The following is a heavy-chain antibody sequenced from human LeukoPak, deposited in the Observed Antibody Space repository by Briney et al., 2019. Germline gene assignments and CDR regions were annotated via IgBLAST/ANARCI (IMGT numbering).Heavy chain of an antibody. CDR2: ISWNSGSI. D-gene: IGHD6-19*01. Sequence: GGSLRLSCAASGFTFDDYAMPWVRQAPGKGLEWVSGISWNSGSIGYADSVKGRFTISRDNAKNSLYLQMNSLRAEDTALYYCAKDLTGYSSGPDAFDIWGQGTMVTVSS. J-gene: IGHJ3*02. CDR3: AKDLTGYSSGPDAFDI. CDR1: GFTFDDYA. V-gene: IGHV3-9*01.